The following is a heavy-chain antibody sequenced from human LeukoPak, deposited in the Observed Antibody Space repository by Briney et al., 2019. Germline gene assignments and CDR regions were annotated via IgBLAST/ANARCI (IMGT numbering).Heavy chain of an antibody. Sequence: PSVTLSLTCTVSGGSISSSSYYWGWIRQPPGKGLEWIGSIYYSGSTYYNPSLKSRVTISVDTSKNQFSLKLSSVTAADTAVYYCATEAQSSGEFDYWGQGTLVTVSS. V-gene: IGHV4-39*07. D-gene: IGHD6-19*01. CDR2: IYYSGST. J-gene: IGHJ4*02. CDR3: ATEAQSSGEFDY. CDR1: GGSISSSSYY.